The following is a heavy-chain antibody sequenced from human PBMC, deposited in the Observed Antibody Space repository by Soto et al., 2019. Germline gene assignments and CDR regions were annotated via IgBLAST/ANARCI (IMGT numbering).Heavy chain of an antibody. CDR3: AKIRVGANMFFDY. Sequence: EVQLLESGGGLVQPGGSLRLSCAASEFTFSSYAMSWVRQAPGKGLEWVSTISGSGVSTYYADSVKGRITISRDNSKNTLYLQMSSLRAEDTAVYYCAKIRVGANMFFDYWGQGTLVTVSS. CDR1: EFTFSSYA. V-gene: IGHV3-23*01. D-gene: IGHD1-26*01. CDR2: ISGSGVST. J-gene: IGHJ4*02.